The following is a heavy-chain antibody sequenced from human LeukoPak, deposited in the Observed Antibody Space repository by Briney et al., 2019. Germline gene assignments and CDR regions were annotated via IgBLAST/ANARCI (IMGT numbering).Heavy chain of an antibody. CDR2: IYHSGST. D-gene: IGHD3-22*01. CDR1: GGSISSGGYS. CDR3: ARETYYDSSGYYDY. J-gene: IGHJ4*02. Sequence: SQTLSLTCAVSGGSISSGGYSWSWIRQPPGKGLEWIGYIYHSGSTYYNPSLKSRVTISVDRSKNQFSLKLSSVTAADTAVYYCARETYYDSSGYYDYWGQGTLATVSS. V-gene: IGHV4-30-2*01.